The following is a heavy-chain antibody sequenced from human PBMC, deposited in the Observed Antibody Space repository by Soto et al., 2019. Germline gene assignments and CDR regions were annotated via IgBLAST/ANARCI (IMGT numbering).Heavy chain of an antibody. D-gene: IGHD3-22*01. CDR1: GYSFRSYG. V-gene: IGHV1-18*01. J-gene: IGHJ5*02. CDR3: ARDRLRGYESSGFYS. CDR2: INPYNGNR. Sequence: QVQLVQSGGELRKPGASVKVSCEASGYSFRSYGINWVRQAPGQGLEWMGWINPYNGNRNYAQKFEDRITMTTDTSTNTVYIELRSLSSDATAVYYCARDRLRGYESSGFYSWCQGAVVSVPS.